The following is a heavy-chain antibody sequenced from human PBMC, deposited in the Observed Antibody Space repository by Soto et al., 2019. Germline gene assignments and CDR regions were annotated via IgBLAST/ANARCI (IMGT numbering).Heavy chain of an antibody. CDR3: GRSRTGLDPTFGLVTSFDYYYMDV. J-gene: IGHJ6*03. Sequence: GGSLRLSCAASGFTFSDSTMHWVRQASGKGLEWVGRIRSKASSYATVYAASVKGRFTISRDDSKNTAYLQMNSLKTEDTAVYYCGRSRTGLDPTFGLVTSFDYYYMDVWGKGTTVTVSS. CDR1: GFTFSDST. D-gene: IGHD3-3*01. CDR2: IRSKASSYAT. V-gene: IGHV3-73*01.